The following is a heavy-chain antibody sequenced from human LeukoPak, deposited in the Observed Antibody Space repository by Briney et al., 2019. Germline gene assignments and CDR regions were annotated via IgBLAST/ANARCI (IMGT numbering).Heavy chain of an antibody. CDR2: IKQDGSEK. CDR3: ARDPVIAAAGSDAFDI. Sequence: PGGSLRLSCAASGFTFSSYWMSWVRQAPGKGLEWVANIKQDGSEKYYVDSVKGRFTISRDNAKNSLYLQMNSLRAEDTAVYYCARDPVIAAAGSDAFDIWGRGTMVTVSS. V-gene: IGHV3-7*01. D-gene: IGHD6-13*01. J-gene: IGHJ3*02. CDR1: GFTFSSYW.